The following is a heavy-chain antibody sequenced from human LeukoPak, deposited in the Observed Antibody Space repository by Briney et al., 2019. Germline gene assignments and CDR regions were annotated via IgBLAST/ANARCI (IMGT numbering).Heavy chain of an antibody. J-gene: IGHJ4*02. CDR2: INHSGST. V-gene: IGHV4-34*01. CDR1: GGSFSGYY. CDR3: ARGGKGRLRWGLGDY. D-gene: IGHD5-12*01. Sequence: SETLSLTCAVYGGSFSGYYWSWIRQPPGKGLEWIGEINHSGSTNYNPSLKSRVTISVDTSKNQFSLKLSSVTAADTAVYYCARGGKGRLRWGLGDYWGQGTLVTVSS.